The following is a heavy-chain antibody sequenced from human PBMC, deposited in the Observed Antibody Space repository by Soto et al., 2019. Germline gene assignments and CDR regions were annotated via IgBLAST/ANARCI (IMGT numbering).Heavy chain of an antibody. J-gene: IGHJ4*02. CDR3: ARVTRFDTWYFDY. V-gene: IGHV3-33*01. D-gene: IGHD2-2*02. CDR2: LWYDGSRE. Sequence: QVQLVESGGGVVQPGRSLRLSCAASGFSVNTHVIHWIRQAPGKGLEWVAVLWYDGSREYYADSVKGRFTISKDNSKKMMDLQMDNLRGEDTVVYYCARVTRFDTWYFDYWGQGTLATVSS. CDR1: GFSVNTHV.